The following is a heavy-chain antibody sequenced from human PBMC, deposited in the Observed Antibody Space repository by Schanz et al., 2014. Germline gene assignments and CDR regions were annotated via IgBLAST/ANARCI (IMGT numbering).Heavy chain of an antibody. J-gene: IGHJ3*02. CDR3: ARGRFGELSAFDI. V-gene: IGHV3-23*04. D-gene: IGHD3-10*01. Sequence: EVQLAESGGGLVQPGGSLKLSCAASGLIFSNYVMSWVRQAPGKGLEWVSAISGSGGSTYYADSVKGRFTISRDNSKNTQYLQMNSLRAEDTAVYYWARGRFGELSAFDIWGQGTMVAVSS. CDR2: ISGSGGST. CDR1: GLIFSNYV.